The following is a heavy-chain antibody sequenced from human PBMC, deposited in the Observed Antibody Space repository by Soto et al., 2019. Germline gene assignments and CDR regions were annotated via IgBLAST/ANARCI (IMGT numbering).Heavy chain of an antibody. V-gene: IGHV4-61*01. CDR2: IYYSGTT. CDR1: GDSVSNDNYY. Sequence: SETLSLTCAVSGDSVSNDNYYRSWIRQPPGKGLEWIGYIYYSGTTNYNSYLKSRLXXXXXXXXXXXXXXXXXXXXXXXXVYFCARSQRGRTAFTFDYWGQGALVTVSS. J-gene: IGHJ4*02. D-gene: IGHD3-16*01. CDR3: ARSQRGRTAFTFDY.